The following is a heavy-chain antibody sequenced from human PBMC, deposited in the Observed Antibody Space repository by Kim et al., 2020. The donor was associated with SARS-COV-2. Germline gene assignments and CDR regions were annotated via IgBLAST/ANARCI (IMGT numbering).Heavy chain of an antibody. Sequence: GGSLRLSCAASGFTFSSYAMHWVRQAPGKGLEWVAVISYDGSNKYYADSVKGRFTISRDNSKNTLYLQMNSLRAEDTAVYYCARGSGWLLIGGFDYWGQGTLVTVSS. CDR2: ISYDGSNK. V-gene: IGHV3-30-3*01. CDR3: ARGSGWLLIGGFDY. D-gene: IGHD3-22*01. CDR1: GFTFSSYA. J-gene: IGHJ4*02.